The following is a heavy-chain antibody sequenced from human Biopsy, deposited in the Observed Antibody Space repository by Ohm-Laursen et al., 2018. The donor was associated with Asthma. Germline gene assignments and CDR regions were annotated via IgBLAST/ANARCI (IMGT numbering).Heavy chain of an antibody. D-gene: IGHD3-22*01. V-gene: IGHV3-53*01. J-gene: IGHJ4*02. CDR1: GFAVSRDH. Sequence: SLRLSCAASGFAVSRDHMFWVRQAPGKGLEWVSVIYSGGTSHTADSVRGRFTISRDYSKNTLYLQMQSLRAEDTAVYYCARGDSSNWSHYYFDYWGQGTLVTVSS. CDR3: ARGDSSNWSHYYFDY. CDR2: IYSGGTS.